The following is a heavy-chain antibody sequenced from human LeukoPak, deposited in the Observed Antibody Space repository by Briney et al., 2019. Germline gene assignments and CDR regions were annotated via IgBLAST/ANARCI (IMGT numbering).Heavy chain of an antibody. CDR3: ARGGGWYDY. D-gene: IGHD6-19*01. J-gene: IGHJ4*02. V-gene: IGHV4-59*01. Sequence: SETLSLTCTVSGGYISSYYRSWIRQPPGKGLEWIGYIYYSGSTNYNASLKSRVTILVDTSKNQFSLKLSSVTAADTAVYYCARGGGWYDYWGQGTLVTVSS. CDR2: IYYSGST. CDR1: GGYISSYY.